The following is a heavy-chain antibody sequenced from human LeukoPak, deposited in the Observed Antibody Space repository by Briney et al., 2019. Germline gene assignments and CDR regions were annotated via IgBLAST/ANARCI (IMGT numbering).Heavy chain of an antibody. V-gene: IGHV1-18*01. CDR3: ARDSVEYGDLSWFDP. D-gene: IGHD4-17*01. CDR2: ISAYNGNT. J-gene: IGHJ5*02. Sequence: ASVKVSCKASGYTFTSYGISWVRQAPGQGLEWMGWISAYNGNTNYAQKLQGRVTTTTDTSTSTAYMELRSLRSDDTAVYYCARDSVEYGDLSWFDPWGQGTLVTVSS. CDR1: GYTFTSYG.